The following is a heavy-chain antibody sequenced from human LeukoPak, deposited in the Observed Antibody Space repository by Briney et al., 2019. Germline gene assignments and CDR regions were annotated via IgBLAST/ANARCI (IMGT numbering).Heavy chain of an antibody. CDR1: GGTFSSYA. J-gene: IGHJ4*02. Sequence: ASVKVSCKASGGTFSSYAINWVRQATGQGLEWMGWMNPNSGNTGYAQKFQGRVTMTRNTSISTAYTELSSLRSEDTAVYYCARDYDILTGYHNWGQGTLVTVSS. D-gene: IGHD3-9*01. CDR2: MNPNSGNT. V-gene: IGHV1-8*02. CDR3: ARDYDILTGYHN.